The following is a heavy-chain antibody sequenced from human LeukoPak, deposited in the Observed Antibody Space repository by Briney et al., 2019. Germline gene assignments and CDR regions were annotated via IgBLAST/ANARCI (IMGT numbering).Heavy chain of an antibody. CDR2: IYHSGST. D-gene: IGHD4-17*01. CDR3: ATGGATTVTPYFDY. V-gene: IGHV4-30-2*01. Sequence: PSETLSLTCTVSGGSISSGGYYWSWIRQPPGKGLEWIGYIYHSGSTYYNPSLKSRVTISVDTSKNPFSLKLSSVTAADTAVYYCATGGATTVTPYFDYWGQGTLVTVSS. J-gene: IGHJ4*02. CDR1: GGSISSGGYY.